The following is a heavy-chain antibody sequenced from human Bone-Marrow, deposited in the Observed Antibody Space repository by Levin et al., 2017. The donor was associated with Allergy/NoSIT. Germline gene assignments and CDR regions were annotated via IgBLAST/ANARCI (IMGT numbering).Heavy chain of an antibody. J-gene: IGHJ4*02. D-gene: IGHD4-17*01. Sequence: GESLKISCAASEFTFSFYWMHWVRQAPGKGLVWVSRINGDGSSTSYGDSVKGRFTISRDNARNTLYLQMNSLRAEDTAVYYCARDWGSPYGDYRYYFDYWGQGTLVTVSS. CDR3: ARDWGSPYGDYRYYFDY. CDR2: INGDGSST. V-gene: IGHV3-74*01. CDR1: EFTFSFYW.